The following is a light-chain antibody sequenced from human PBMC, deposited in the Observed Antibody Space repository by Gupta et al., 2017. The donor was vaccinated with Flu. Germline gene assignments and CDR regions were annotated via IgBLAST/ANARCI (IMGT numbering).Light chain of an antibody. CDR1: SSDIGAYNF. CDR3: SSHTRNDNFV. Sequence: QSALTQPPSASGSPGQSVTISCTGTSSDIGAYNFVSWHHQYPATTHSLMIYEETKRPAGLPGRFSASQSGNTASLTVSALKAEEAADYYCSSHTRNDNFVFGTGTGVTVL. V-gene: IGLV2-8*01. CDR2: EET. J-gene: IGLJ1*01.